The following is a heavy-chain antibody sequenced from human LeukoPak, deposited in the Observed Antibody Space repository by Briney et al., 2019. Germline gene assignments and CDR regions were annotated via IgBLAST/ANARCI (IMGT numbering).Heavy chain of an antibody. D-gene: IGHD6-13*01. J-gene: IGHJ6*03. Sequence: PSETLSLTCTVSGGSISSYYWSWIRQPAGKGLEWIGRIYTSGSTNYNPSLESRVTMSVDTSKNQFSLKLSSVTAADTAVYYCARDASPGFQQLALYYYYYYMDVWGKGTTVTVSS. CDR1: GGSISSYY. V-gene: IGHV4-4*07. CDR3: ARDASPGFQQLALYYYYYYMDV. CDR2: IYTSGST.